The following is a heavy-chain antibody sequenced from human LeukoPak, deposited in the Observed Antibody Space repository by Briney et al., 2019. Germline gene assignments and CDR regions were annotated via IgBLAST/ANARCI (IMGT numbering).Heavy chain of an antibody. V-gene: IGHV4-4*07. D-gene: IGHD3/OR15-3a*01. J-gene: IGHJ6*03. Sequence: SETLSLTCTVSGGSISSYYWSWIRQPAGKGLEWTGRIYTSGNTKYNPSLKSRVTMSVDTSKNQFSLKLTSVTAADTAVYFCARGTDHYYMDVWGKGTTVTVSS. CDR1: GGSISSYY. CDR2: IYTSGNT. CDR3: ARGTDHYYMDV.